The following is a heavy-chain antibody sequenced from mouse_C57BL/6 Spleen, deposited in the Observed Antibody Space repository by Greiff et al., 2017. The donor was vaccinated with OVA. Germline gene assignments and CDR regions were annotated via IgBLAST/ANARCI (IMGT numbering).Heavy chain of an antibody. D-gene: IGHD1-3*01. CDR1: GYSFTNYL. CDR2: INPGSGST. Sequence: VQLQESGAELVRPGTSVKMSCKASGYSFTNYLIDWVKQRPGQGLEWIGVINPGSGSTNYNQKFTSKATLTANKSSSTAYMQLSSLTSDDSAVYFWKSSLDGPYAMDYWGQGTTVTVSS. CDR3: KSSLDGPYAMDY. V-gene: IGHV1-54*01. J-gene: IGHJ4*01.